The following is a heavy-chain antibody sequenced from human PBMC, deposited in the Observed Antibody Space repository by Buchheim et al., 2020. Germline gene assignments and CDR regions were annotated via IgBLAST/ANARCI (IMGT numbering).Heavy chain of an antibody. CDR1: GGSISSSSYY. CDR2: IYYSGST. V-gene: IGHV4-39*01. D-gene: IGHD3-22*01. Sequence: QLQLQESGPGLVKPSETLSLTCTVSGGSISSSSYYWGWIRQPPGKGLEWIGSIYYSGSTYYNPSLKSRVTISVDPSKNQFSLKLSSVTAADTAVYYCASLLRGISSGYYSNFNYWGQGTL. J-gene: IGHJ4*02. CDR3: ASLLRGISSGYYSNFNY.